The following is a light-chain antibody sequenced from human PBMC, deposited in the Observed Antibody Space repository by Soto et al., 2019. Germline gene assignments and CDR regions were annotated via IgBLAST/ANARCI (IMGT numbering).Light chain of an antibody. V-gene: IGKV3-15*01. CDR3: QQYYSTPRT. J-gene: IGKJ2*01. Sequence: EIVMTQSPATLSVSPGERATLSCRASQSVSSKLAWFQQKPGQAPSLLIYGVSTRATGVPVRFSGSGSGTNFTLTISSLQAEDVAVYYCQQYYSTPRTFGQGTKLEIK. CDR1: QSVSSK. CDR2: GVS.